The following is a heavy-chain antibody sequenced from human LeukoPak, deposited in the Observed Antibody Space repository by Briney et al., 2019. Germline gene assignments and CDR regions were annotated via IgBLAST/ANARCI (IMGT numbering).Heavy chain of an antibody. CDR3: AREYSSSSGRLYDY. CDR1: GYTFTGYY. Sequence: ASVKVSCKASGYTFTGYYMHCVRQAPGQGLEWMGWIAPNSGGTNYAQKFQGRVTMTRDTSINTAYMELSRLTSDDTAVYYCAREYSSSSGRLYDYWGLGTLVTVSS. CDR2: IAPNSGGT. V-gene: IGHV1-2*02. J-gene: IGHJ4*02. D-gene: IGHD6-6*01.